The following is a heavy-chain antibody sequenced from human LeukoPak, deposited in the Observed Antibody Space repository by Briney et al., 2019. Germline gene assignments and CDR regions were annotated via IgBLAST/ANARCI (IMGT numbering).Heavy chain of an antibody. CDR1: GGSISSSSYY. CDR2: IYTSGST. D-gene: IGHD3-22*01. Sequence: SETLSLTCTVSGGSISSSSYYWSWIRQPAGKGLEWIGRIYTSGSTNYNPSLKSRVTISVDTSKNQFSLKLSSVTAADTAVYYCARGRDSRGYQFMGFDSWGQGTLVPVSS. CDR3: ARGRDSRGYQFMGFDS. J-gene: IGHJ4*02. V-gene: IGHV4-61*02.